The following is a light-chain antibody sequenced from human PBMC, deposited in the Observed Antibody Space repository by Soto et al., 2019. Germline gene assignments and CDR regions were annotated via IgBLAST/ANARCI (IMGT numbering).Light chain of an antibody. J-gene: IGLJ1*01. V-gene: IGLV2-8*01. CDR1: SSDVGGYNY. CDR2: DVS. Sequence: QSALTQPSSASGSPGQSVTISCTGTSSDVGGYNYVSWYQQHPGRAPKLMIYDVSKRPSGVPDRFSGSKSGNTASLTVSGLQVEDEADYYCSSYAGTHIVFGTGTKVTVL. CDR3: SSYAGTHIV.